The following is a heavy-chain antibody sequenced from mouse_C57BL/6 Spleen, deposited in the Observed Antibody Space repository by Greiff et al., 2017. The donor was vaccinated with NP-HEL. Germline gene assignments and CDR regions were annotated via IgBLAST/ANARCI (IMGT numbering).Heavy chain of an antibody. CDR2: INYDGSST. J-gene: IGHJ2*01. V-gene: IGHV5-16*01. D-gene: IGHD1-1*02. CDR1: GFTFSDYY. CDR3: ARSYYEGFDY. Sequence: EVNLVESEGGLVQPGSSMKLSCTASGFTFSDYYMAWVRQVPEKGLEWVANINYDGSSTYYLDSLKSRFIISRDNAKNILYLQMSSLKSEDTATYYCARSYYEGFDYWGQGTTLTVSS.